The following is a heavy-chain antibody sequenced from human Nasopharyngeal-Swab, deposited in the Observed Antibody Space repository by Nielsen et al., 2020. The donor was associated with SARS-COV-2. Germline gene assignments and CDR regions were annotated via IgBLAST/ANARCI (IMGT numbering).Heavy chain of an antibody. J-gene: IGHJ6*02. CDR1: GFTLSSYW. Sequence: GGSLRLSCAASGFTLSSYWMHWVRQAPGKGLVWVSRINRDGSSTSYADSVKGRFTISRENAKNTLYLQMNSLRAEDTAVYYCARTYDFWSYGMDVWGQGTTVTVSS. CDR3: ARTYDFWSYGMDV. D-gene: IGHD3-3*01. V-gene: IGHV3-74*01. CDR2: INRDGSST.